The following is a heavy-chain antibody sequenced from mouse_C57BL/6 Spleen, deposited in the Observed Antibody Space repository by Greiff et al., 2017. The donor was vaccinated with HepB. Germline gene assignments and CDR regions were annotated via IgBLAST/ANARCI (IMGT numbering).Heavy chain of an antibody. CDR1: GYTFTSYW. CDR2: IDPSDSET. V-gene: IGHV1-52*01. Sequence: QVQLQQPGAELVRPGSSVKLSCKASGYTFTSYWMHWVKQRPIQGLEWIGNIDPSDSETHYNQKFKDKATLTVDKSSSTAYMQLSSLTSEDSAVYYCARSGYYGSRGYWYFDVWGTGTTVTVSS. J-gene: IGHJ1*03. CDR3: ARSGYYGSRGYWYFDV. D-gene: IGHD1-1*01.